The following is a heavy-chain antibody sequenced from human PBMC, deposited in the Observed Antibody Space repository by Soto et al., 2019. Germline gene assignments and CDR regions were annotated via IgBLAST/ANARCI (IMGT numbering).Heavy chain of an antibody. J-gene: IGHJ4*02. Sequence: VGSLRLSCAASGFTFRTYDMNWVRQAPGKGLEWVSFISSSGKTIYYADSVRGRFTISRDNAKNSLYLQMNSLRAEDTAIYYCVKLFAFWGQGALVTVSS. CDR1: GFTFRTYD. CDR3: VKLFAF. V-gene: IGHV3-48*01. CDR2: ISSSGKTI.